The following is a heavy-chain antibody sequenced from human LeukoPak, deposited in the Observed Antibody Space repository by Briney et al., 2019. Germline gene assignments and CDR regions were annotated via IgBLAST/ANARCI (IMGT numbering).Heavy chain of an antibody. CDR3: ARFRAAAGGGGDYFDY. V-gene: IGHV5-51*01. CDR1: GYSFTSYR. CDR2: IYPGDSDT. D-gene: IGHD6-13*01. J-gene: IGHJ4*02. Sequence: GESLKISCKGSGYSFTSYRIGWVRQMPGKGLEWMGIIYPGDSDTRYSPSFQGRVTISADKSISTAYLQWSSLKASDTAMYYCARFRAAAGGGGDYFDYWGQGTLVTVSS.